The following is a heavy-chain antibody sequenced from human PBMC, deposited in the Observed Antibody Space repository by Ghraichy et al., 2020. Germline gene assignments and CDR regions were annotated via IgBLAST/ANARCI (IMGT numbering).Heavy chain of an antibody. Sequence: GSLRPSCTASGFPFSTSVMSWARQAPGKGLEWVSTITNSGDSTFYADSVKGRFTISRDNSKNTLFLQMSSLRAEDTAVYYCMRGGWGANWGQGTLVTVSS. J-gene: IGHJ4*02. D-gene: IGHD3-16*01. CDR2: ITNSGDST. V-gene: IGHV3-23*01. CDR1: GFPFSTSV. CDR3: MRGGWGAN.